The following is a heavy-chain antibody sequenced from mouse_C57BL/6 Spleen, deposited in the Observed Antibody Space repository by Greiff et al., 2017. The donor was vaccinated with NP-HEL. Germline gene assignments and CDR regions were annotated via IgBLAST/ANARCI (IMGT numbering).Heavy chain of an antibody. Sequence: EVQLQQSGPELVKPGASVKIPCKASGYTFNDYNMDWVKQSHGKSLEWIGDINPNNGGTIYNQKFKGKATLTVDKSSSTAYMELRSLTSEDTAVYNCASNWDEYYYAMDYWGQGTSVTASS. CDR1: GYTFNDYN. V-gene: IGHV1-18*01. CDR2: INPNNGGT. D-gene: IGHD4-1*02. CDR3: ASNWDEYYYAMDY. J-gene: IGHJ4*01.